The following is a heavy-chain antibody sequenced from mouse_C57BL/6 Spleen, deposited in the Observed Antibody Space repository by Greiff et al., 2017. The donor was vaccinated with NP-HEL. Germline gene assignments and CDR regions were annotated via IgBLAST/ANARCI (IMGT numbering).Heavy chain of an antibody. CDR1: GYAFSSSW. J-gene: IGHJ4*01. V-gene: IGHV1-82*01. CDR3: ARDPRGLYYAMDY. D-gene: IGHD3-1*01. Sequence: VQLQQSGPELVKPGASVKISCKASGYAFSSSWMNWVKQRPGKGLEWIGRIYPGDGDTNYNGKFKGKATLTADKSSSTAYMQLSSLTSEDSAVYFCARDPRGLYYAMDYWGQGTSVTVSS. CDR2: IYPGDGDT.